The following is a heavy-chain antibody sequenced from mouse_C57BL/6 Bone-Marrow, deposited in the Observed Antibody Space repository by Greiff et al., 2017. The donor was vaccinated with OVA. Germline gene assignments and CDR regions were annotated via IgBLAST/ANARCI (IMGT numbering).Heavy chain of an antibody. D-gene: IGHD4-1*01. CDR1: GFTFSSYG. CDR3: AGQLGGAWFAY. V-gene: IGHV5-6*01. Sequence: EVQLQESGGDLVKPGGSLKLSCAASGFTFSSYGMSWVRQTPDKRLEWVATISSGGSYNYYPDSVKGRFTISRDNAKNTLYLQMSSLKSEDTAMYYCAGQLGGAWFAYWGQGTLVTVSA. CDR2: ISSGGSYN. J-gene: IGHJ3*01.